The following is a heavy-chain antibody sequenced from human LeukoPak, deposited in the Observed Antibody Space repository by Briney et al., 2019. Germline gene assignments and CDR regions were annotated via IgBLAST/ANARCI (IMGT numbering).Heavy chain of an antibody. Sequence: GGSLRLSCAASGFTFSIYAMNWVRQAPGKGLVWVSRINSDGGTTNYADSVKGRFTISRDDAKNTLYLQMNSLRAEDTAVFYCARGYCTGGTCYFDYWGRGTLVTVSS. CDR1: GFTFSIYA. D-gene: IGHD2-8*02. J-gene: IGHJ4*02. CDR2: INSDGGTT. CDR3: ARGYCTGGTCYFDY. V-gene: IGHV3-74*01.